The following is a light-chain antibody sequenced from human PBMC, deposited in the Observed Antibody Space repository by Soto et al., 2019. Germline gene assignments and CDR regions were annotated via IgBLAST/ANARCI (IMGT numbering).Light chain of an antibody. Sequence: DIQMTQSPSTLSGSVAHRVSITCQASQTISSWLAWYQQTPEKATKLLIYKASTVKSGVQSRCSGSGCGTEFTLTIRSLQPDDFATYYCQHYNSYSEAFGQGTKVDIK. V-gene: IGKV1-5*03. J-gene: IGKJ1*01. CDR1: QTISSW. CDR2: KAS. CDR3: QHYNSYSEA.